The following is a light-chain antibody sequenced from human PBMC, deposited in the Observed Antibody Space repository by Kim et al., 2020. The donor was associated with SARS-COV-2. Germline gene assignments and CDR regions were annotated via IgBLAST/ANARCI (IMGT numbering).Light chain of an antibody. CDR3: HQYYSTPHT. Sequence: DIVMTQSPDSLAVSLGERATINCRSSRSVLYSPDNKNYLAWYQQKPGQPPKLLIYWASTRQSGVPDRFSGGGSGTDFTLTISSLQAEDVAIYLCHQYYSTPHTLGQGTKLEI. CDR2: WAS. J-gene: IGKJ2*01. CDR1: RSVLYSPDNKNY. V-gene: IGKV4-1*01.